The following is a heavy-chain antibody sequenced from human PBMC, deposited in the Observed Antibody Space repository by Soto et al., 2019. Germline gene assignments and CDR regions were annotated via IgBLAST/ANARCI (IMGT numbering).Heavy chain of an antibody. D-gene: IGHD3-22*01. CDR1: GFTVSSNY. CDR2: IYSGGST. J-gene: IGHJ4*02. V-gene: IGHV3-53*01. Sequence: PGGSLRLSCAASGFTVSSNYMSWVRQAPGKGLEWISVIYSGGSTYYADSVKGRFTISRDNSKNTLYLQMNNLRAEDTAVYYCARVIVGWDYLDYWGQGTLVTVSS. CDR3: ARVIVGWDYLDY.